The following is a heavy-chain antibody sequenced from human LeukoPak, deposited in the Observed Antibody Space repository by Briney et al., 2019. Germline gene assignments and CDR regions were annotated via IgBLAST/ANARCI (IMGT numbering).Heavy chain of an antibody. CDR3: ARDRSGYYGP. J-gene: IGHJ4*02. Sequence: GGSLRLSCAASGFTVSSNYMSWVRQAPGKGLEWVSVIYSGGSIYYADSVKGRFTISRDNSKNTLYLQMNSLRAEDTAVYYCARDRSGYYGPWGQGTLVTVSS. D-gene: IGHD3-3*01. V-gene: IGHV3-53*01. CDR1: GFTVSSNY. CDR2: IYSGGSI.